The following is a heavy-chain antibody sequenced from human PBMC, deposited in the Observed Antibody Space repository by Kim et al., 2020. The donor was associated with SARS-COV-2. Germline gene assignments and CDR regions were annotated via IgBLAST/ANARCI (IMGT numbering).Heavy chain of an antibody. CDR2: INPSGGST. CDR3: ARDSITMVRGVIRGWFDP. Sequence: ASVKVSCKASGYTFTSYYMHWVRQAPGQGLEWMGIINPSGGSTSYAQKFQGRVTMTRDTSTSTVYMELSSLRSEDTAVYYCARDSITMVRGVIRGWFDPWGQGTLVTVSS. D-gene: IGHD3-10*01. CDR1: GYTFTSYY. J-gene: IGHJ5*02. V-gene: IGHV1-46*01.